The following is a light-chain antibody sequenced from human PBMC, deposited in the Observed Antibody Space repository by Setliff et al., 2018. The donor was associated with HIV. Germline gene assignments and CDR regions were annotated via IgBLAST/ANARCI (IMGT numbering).Light chain of an antibody. CDR2: EVN. J-gene: IGLJ1*01. CDR1: SSDVGGYNY. Sequence: QSALAQPDSVSGSPGQSITTSCTGISSDVGGYNYVSWYQHHPGKAPKLLIYEVNNRPSGVSNRFSGSKSGNTASLTISGLQAEDEANYFCTSFTSTSPYVFGTETKVTVL. V-gene: IGLV2-14*01. CDR3: TSFTSTSPYV.